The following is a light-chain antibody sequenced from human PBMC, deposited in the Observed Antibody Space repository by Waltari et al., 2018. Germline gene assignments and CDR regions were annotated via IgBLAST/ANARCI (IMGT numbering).Light chain of an antibody. CDR2: NIN. CDR1: SSDIGDYNY. CDR3: CSYVGSNIYWV. V-gene: IGLV2-11*01. J-gene: IGLJ3*02. Sequence: SALTQPRSVSGSPGQSVTISCTGTSSDIGDYNYVSWYQHYPDKAPKLIIYNINKRPSGVPDRFSGSKSGNTASLTISGLQAEDEADYCCCSYVGSNIYWVFGGGTKLTVL.